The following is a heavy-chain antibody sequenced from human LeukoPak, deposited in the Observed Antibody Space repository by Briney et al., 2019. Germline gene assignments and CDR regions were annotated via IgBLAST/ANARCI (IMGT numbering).Heavy chain of an antibody. CDR1: GGSISSYY. J-gene: IGHJ5*02. CDR3: AREYDYYDSSGKDNWFDP. CDR2: IYYSGST. D-gene: IGHD3-22*01. Sequence: SETLSLTCTVSGGSISSYYWSWIRQPPGRGLEWIGYIYYSGSTNYNPSLKSRVTISVDTSKNQFSLKLSSVTAADTAVYYCAREYDYYDSSGKDNWFDPWGQGTLVTVSS. V-gene: IGHV4-59*01.